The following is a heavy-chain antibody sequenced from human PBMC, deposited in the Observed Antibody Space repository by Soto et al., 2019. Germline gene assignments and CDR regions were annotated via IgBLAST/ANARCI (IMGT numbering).Heavy chain of an antibody. Sequence: SETLSLTCAVSSGSISSSNWWSWVRQPPGKGLEWIGEIYHSGSTNYNPSLKSRVTISVDKSKNQFSLKLSSVTAADTAVYYCARDAPLTTVTTDYYYYYMDVWGKGTTVTVSS. D-gene: IGHD4-17*01. V-gene: IGHV4-4*02. CDR1: SGSISSSNW. J-gene: IGHJ6*03. CDR2: IYHSGST. CDR3: ARDAPLTTVTTDYYYYYMDV.